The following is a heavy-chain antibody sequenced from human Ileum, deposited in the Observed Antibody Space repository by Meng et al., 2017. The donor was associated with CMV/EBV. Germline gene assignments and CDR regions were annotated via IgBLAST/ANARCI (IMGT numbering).Heavy chain of an antibody. J-gene: IGHJ4*02. CDR3: ARGRTAAAY. CDR1: GGSVSSGSHY. D-gene: IGHD6-13*01. Sequence: SLTCTVCGGSVSSGSHYWSWIRQPPGKGLEWIGCIYYSGSTNYNPSLKNRVTISVDTSNNQFSLKLSSVTAADTAVYYCARGRTAAAYWGQGTLVTVSS. CDR2: IYYSGST. V-gene: IGHV4-61*01.